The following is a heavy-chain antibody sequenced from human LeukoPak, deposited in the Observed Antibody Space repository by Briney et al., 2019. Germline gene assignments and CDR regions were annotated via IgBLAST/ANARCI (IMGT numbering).Heavy chain of an antibody. D-gene: IGHD4-17*01. CDR2: IYYSGDT. J-gene: IGHJ4*02. Sequence: PSETLSLTCTVSGGSISDYYWSWIRQPPGKGLEWIGYIYYSGDTNYNPSLKSRVGISMATSKNQLSLKLKSVTAGDTAVYYCASVGDYGYFDYWGQGTLVTVSS. V-gene: IGHV4-59*08. CDR1: GGSISDYY. CDR3: ASVGDYGYFDY.